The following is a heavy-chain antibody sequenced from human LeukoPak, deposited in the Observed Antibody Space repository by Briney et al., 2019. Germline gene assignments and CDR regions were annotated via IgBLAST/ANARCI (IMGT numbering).Heavy chain of an antibody. V-gene: IGHV1-18*04. J-gene: IGHJ1*01. CDR2: INPYNGNT. CDR1: GYTFISHG. D-gene: IGHD2-2*01. CDR3: ARGYCSSTSCTDAEYFQH. Sequence: ASVKVSCKASGYTFISHGITWVRQAPGQGLEWMGWINPYNGNTDYAQNLQGRVTMTADTSTSTGCMEVRSLRSDDTAVYYCARGYCSSTSCTDAEYFQHWGQGTLVTVSS.